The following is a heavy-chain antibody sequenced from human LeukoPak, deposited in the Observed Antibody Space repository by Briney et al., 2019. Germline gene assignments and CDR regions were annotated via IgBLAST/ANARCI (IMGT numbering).Heavy chain of an antibody. J-gene: IGHJ6*02. Sequence: SETLSLTCTVSGGSISSSSYYWGWIRQPPGKGLEWIGSIYYSGSTYYNPSLKSRVTISVDTSKNQFSLKLSSVTAADTAVYYCARQGIVVVPAAIHYYYGMDVWGRGTTVTVSS. CDR2: IYYSGST. V-gene: IGHV4-39*01. D-gene: IGHD2-2*01. CDR3: ARQGIVVVPAAIHYYYGMDV. CDR1: GGSISSSSYY.